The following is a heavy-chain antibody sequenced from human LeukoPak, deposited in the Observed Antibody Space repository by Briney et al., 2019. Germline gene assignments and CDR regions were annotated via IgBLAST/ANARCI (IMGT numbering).Heavy chain of an antibody. CDR2: ISWNSGSI. CDR1: GFTFDDYA. V-gene: IGHV3-9*01. Sequence: PGGSLRLSCAASGFTFDDYAMHWVRHAPGKGLEWVSGISWNSGSIGYADSVKGRFTISRDNAKNSLYLQMNSLRAEDTALYYCAKDISIAVAGSRSFDYWGQGTLVTVSS. D-gene: IGHD6-19*01. CDR3: AKDISIAVAGSRSFDY. J-gene: IGHJ4*02.